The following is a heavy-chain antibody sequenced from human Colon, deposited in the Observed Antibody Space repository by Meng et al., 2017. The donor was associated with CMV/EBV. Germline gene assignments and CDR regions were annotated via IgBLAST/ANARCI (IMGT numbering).Heavy chain of an antibody. V-gene: IGHV3-30*02. Sequence: GGSLRLSCAASGFAFSSYDINWVRQAPGKGLEWVAFIRYGGSNKYYADSVKGRFTISRDNSKNTLYLQMNSLRAEDTAVYYCAKDTPSLTYCSGGSCYGMDVWGQGTTVTVSS. CDR1: GFAFSSYD. CDR2: IRYGGSNK. CDR3: AKDTPSLTYCSGGSCYGMDV. J-gene: IGHJ6*02. D-gene: IGHD2-15*01.